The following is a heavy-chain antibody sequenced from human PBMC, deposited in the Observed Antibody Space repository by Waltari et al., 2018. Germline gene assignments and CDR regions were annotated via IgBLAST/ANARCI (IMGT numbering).Heavy chain of an antibody. CDR1: GYSISSGYH. CDR2: IYQGGST. J-gene: IGHJ5*02. Sequence: QVQLQESGPGLVKPSETLSLPCAVSGYSISSGYHWGWIGQPPGKGLEWIGSIYQGGSTYYNPALKSRVTISVDTSKNQFSLKLSSVTAADTAVYYCARFVSNYLTGGFDPWGQGTLVTVSS. V-gene: IGHV4-38-2*01. CDR3: ARFVSNYLTGGFDP. D-gene: IGHD4-4*01.